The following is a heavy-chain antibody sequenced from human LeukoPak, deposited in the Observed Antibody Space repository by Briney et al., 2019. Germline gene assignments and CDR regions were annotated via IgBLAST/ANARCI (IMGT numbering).Heavy chain of an antibody. CDR2: ISSSSSYI. J-gene: IGHJ6*03. V-gene: IGHV3-21*01. CDR3: ARVSWGTNYYMDV. CDR1: GFTSSSYA. D-gene: IGHD3-16*01. Sequence: KTGGSLRLSCAASGFTSSSYAMSWVRQAPGKGLEWVSSISSSSSYIYYADSVKGRFTISRDNAKSSLYLQMNSLRAEDTAVYYCARVSWGTNYYMDVWGKGTTVTVSS.